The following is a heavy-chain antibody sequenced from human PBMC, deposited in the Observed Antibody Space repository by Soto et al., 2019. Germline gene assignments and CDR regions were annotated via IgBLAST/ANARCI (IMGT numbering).Heavy chain of an antibody. CDR2: IYPGDSDT. J-gene: IGHJ3*02. CDR3: ARRNYDSSGYDEYAAFDI. V-gene: IGHV5-51*01. D-gene: IGHD3-22*01. CDR1: GWNFTSSW. Sequence: GAALKTSEKGSGWNFTSSWFGWVRQIPGKVLEWRGIIYPGDSDTRYSPSFQGQVTISPDKSISTAYMQWSSLKASDTDLYYCARRNYDSSGYDEYAAFDIWGQGTMVTVS.